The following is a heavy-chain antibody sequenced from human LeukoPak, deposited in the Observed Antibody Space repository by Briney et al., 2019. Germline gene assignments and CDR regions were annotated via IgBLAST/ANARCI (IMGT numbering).Heavy chain of an antibody. CDR2: INNSGGRT. J-gene: IGHJ5*02. CDR3: ARDSSGYYS. Sequence: GGSLRLSCAAPGITFSNFWMSWVRQAPGKGLEWVSGINNSGGRTYYADSVKGRFTISRDNSKNTLYLQMNSLRAEDTAVYYCARDSSGYYSWGQGTLVTVSS. D-gene: IGHD3-22*01. V-gene: IGHV3-23*01. CDR1: GITFSNFW.